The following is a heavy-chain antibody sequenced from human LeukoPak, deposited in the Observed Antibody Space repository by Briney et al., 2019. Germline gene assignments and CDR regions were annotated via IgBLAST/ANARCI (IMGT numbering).Heavy chain of an antibody. V-gene: IGHV4-34*01. CDR2: IKHGGFT. J-gene: IGHJ4*02. CDR1: GGSFSGFY. Sequence: SETLSLTCAVHGGSFSGFYWTWMRQPPGKELEWSGEIKHGGFTNYHPSLKSRVTMSEDTSNNQFSLKLTSVTAADTAVYYCARGLGEGYPDYWGPGTLVTVSS. CDR3: ARGLGEGYPDY. D-gene: IGHD5-24*01.